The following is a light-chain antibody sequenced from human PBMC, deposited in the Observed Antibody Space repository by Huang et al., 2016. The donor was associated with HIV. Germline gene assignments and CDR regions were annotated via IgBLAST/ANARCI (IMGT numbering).Light chain of an antibody. CDR3: QQYNTWPPNYT. Sequence: IVMTQSPAALSVSLGERVILSSRASQSVGTKIAWYFQRPGQAPRLLIYGASTSASGTPARVSGSGSGTDFNLTISSLQSEDFAVYHCQQYNTWPPNYTFGQGTKLETK. CDR2: GAS. V-gene: IGKV3-15*01. CDR1: QSVGTK. J-gene: IGKJ2*01.